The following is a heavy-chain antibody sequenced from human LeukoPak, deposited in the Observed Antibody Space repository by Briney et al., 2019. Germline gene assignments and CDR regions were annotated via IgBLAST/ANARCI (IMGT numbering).Heavy chain of an antibody. CDR2: IYTSGST. CDR1: GGSISSGSYY. J-gene: IGHJ3*02. Sequence: SETLSLTCSVSGGSISSGSYYWSWIRQPAGKGLEWIGRIYTSGSTNYNPSLKSRVTISVDTSKNQFSLKLSSVAAADTAVYYCARDLGYSSNRGLKNVDFFDIWGQGTMVTVSS. D-gene: IGHD6-13*01. CDR3: ARDLGYSSNRGLKNVDFFDI. V-gene: IGHV4-61*02.